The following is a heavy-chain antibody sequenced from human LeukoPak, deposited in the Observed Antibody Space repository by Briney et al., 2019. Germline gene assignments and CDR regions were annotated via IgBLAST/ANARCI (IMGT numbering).Heavy chain of an antibody. CDR2: IYSGGNT. CDR3: ARRAGAYTHPYDY. J-gene: IGHJ4*02. D-gene: IGHD3-16*01. V-gene: IGHV3-53*01. Sequence: GGSLRLSCTVSGFPVSINSMSWVRQAPGKGLEWVSFIYSGGNTHYSDSVKGRFTISIDNSKNTQYLQMNSLRAEDTAVYYRARRAGAYTHPYDYWGQGTLVTVSS. CDR1: GFPVSINS.